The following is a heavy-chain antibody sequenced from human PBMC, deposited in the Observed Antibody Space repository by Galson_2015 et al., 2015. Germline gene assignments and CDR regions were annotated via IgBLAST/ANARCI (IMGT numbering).Heavy chain of an antibody. Sequence: SVKVSCKASGYTFTSYDINWVRQATGQGLERMGWINPNSGGTNYAQKFQGWVTMTRDTSISTAYMELSRLRSDDTAVYYCARQWGLYSSFRDDAFDIWGQGTMVTVSS. CDR3: ARQWGLYSSFRDDAFDI. D-gene: IGHD6-6*01. V-gene: IGHV1-2*04. CDR1: GYTFTSYD. J-gene: IGHJ3*02. CDR2: INPNSGGT.